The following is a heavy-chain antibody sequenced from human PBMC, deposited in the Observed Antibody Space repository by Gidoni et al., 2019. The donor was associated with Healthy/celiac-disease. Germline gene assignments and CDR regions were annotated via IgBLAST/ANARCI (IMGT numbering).Heavy chain of an antibody. J-gene: IGHJ6*03. D-gene: IGHD6-13*01. CDR1: GGSFSGYY. V-gene: IGHV4-34*01. CDR3: ARGGYRQQLVRWYYYMDV. Sequence: QVQLQQWGAGLLKPSETLSLTCAVYGGSFSGYYWSWIRQPPGKGLEWIGEINHSGSTNYNPSLKSRVTISVDTSKNQFSLKLSSVTAADTAVYYCARGGYRQQLVRWYYYMDVWGKGTTVTVSS. CDR2: INHSGST.